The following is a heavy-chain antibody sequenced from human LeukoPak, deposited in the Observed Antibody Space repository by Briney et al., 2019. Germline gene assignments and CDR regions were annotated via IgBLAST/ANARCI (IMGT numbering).Heavy chain of an antibody. D-gene: IGHD3-10*01. J-gene: IGHJ4*02. CDR3: ARDKEGFL. Sequence: SVKVSFKASVYTFTCYYMHGVRQAPGQGLEWMGWINPNSGGTNYAQKFQGRVTMNRDKPISTAYMELSRLRSDDTAVYYCARDKEGFLWGQGTLVTVSS. V-gene: IGHV1-2*02. CDR2: INPNSGGT. CDR1: VYTFTCYY.